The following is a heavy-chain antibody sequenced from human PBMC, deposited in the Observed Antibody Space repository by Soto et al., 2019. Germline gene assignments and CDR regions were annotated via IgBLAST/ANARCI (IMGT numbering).Heavy chain of an antibody. CDR3: ARRGSPIDY. CDR1: GYTFTNFG. CDR2: ISAYNGNT. V-gene: IGHV1-18*01. Sequence: QVQLVQSGAEVKKAGASVKVSCKTSGYTFTNFGLSWVRQAPGQGLEWMGWISAYNGNTNYAQNFQGRVTMTTHTSTSLAYMELRRLRSDDAAVYCCARRGSPIDYWGQGTLVTVSS. D-gene: IGHD3-10*01. J-gene: IGHJ4*02.